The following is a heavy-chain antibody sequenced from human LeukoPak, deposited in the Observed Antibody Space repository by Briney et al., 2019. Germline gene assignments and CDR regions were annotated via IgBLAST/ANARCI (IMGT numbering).Heavy chain of an antibody. V-gene: IGHV3-11*04. D-gene: IGHD4-23*01. CDR2: ISSSGSTI. Sequence: GGSPRLSCAASGFTFSDYYMSWIRQAPGKGLEWVSYISSSGSTIYYADSVKGRFTISRDNAKNSLYLQMNSLRAEDTAVYYCARDAGDYGGNYNWFDPWGQGTLVTVSS. CDR1: GFTFSDYY. J-gene: IGHJ5*02. CDR3: ARDAGDYGGNYNWFDP.